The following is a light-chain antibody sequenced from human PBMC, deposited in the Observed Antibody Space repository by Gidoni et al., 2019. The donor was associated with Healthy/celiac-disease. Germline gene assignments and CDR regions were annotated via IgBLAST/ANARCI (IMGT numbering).Light chain of an antibody. V-gene: IGKV3-11*01. CDR3: QQRSNWPWT. Sequence: VLTQSPATLSWSPGETATLASRASQCVTSYLAWYQQKPGQAPRLLIYDASNRATGVPARFSGSGSGTDFTLTISSLEPEDFAVYYCQQRSNWPWTFGQGTKVEIK. CDR1: QCVTSY. J-gene: IGKJ1*01. CDR2: DAS.